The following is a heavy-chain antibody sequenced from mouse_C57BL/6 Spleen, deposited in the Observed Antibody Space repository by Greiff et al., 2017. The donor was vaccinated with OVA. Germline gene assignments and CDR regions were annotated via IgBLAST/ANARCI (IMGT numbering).Heavy chain of an antibody. CDR3: ARSYYGSSGDY. J-gene: IGHJ4*01. D-gene: IGHD1-1*01. Sequence: EVQLQQSGPELVKPGASVKISCKASGYTFTDYYMNWVKQSHGKSLEWIGDINPNNGGTSYNQKFKGKATLTVDKSSSTAYMELRSLTSEDSAVYYCARSYYGSSGDYWGQGTSVTVSS. CDR1: GYTFTDYY. CDR2: INPNNGGT. V-gene: IGHV1-26*01.